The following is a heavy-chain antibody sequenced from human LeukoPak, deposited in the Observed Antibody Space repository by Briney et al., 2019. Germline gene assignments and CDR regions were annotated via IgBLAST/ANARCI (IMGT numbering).Heavy chain of an antibody. Sequence: GGSLRLSCVASGFTFDDYAMHWVRQAPGKGLEWVSGISWNSGSIGYADSVKGRFTISRDNAKNSLYLQMNSLRAEDTALYYCAKSLGYTMIVPGVDVWGQGTTVTVSS. CDR2: ISWNSGSI. CDR3: AKSLGYTMIVPGVDV. D-gene: IGHD3-22*01. V-gene: IGHV3-9*01. J-gene: IGHJ6*02. CDR1: GFTFDDYA.